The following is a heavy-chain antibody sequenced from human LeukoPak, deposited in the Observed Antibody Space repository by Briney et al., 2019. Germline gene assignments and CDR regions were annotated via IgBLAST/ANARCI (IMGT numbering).Heavy chain of an antibody. CDR1: GGTFSSYA. V-gene: IGHV1-69*13. CDR3: ASSGYCSGGSCLTLEYYYYYGMDV. CDR2: IIPIFGTA. J-gene: IGHJ6*02. D-gene: IGHD2-15*01. Sequence: SVKVSCKASGGTFSSYAISWVRQAPGQGLEWMGGIIPIFGTANYAQKFQGRVTITADESTSTAYMELSSLRSEDTAVYYCASSGYCSGGSCLTLEYYYYYGMDVWGQGTTVTVSS.